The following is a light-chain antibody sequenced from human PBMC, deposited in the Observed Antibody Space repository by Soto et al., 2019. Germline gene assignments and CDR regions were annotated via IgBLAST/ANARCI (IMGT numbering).Light chain of an antibody. CDR2: LEGSGSY. CDR1: SGHSSYI. Sequence: QPVLTQSSSASASLGSSVKLTCTLSSGHSSYIIAWHQQQPGKAPRYLMKLEGSGSYNKGSGVPDRFSGSSSGADRYLTIPNLQSEDEADYCCETWDSNTRVFGGGTKLTVL. CDR3: ETWDSNTRV. J-gene: IGLJ3*02. V-gene: IGLV4-60*03.